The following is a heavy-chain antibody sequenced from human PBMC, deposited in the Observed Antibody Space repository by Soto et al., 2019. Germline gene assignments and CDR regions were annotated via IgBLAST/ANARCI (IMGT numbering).Heavy chain of an antibody. V-gene: IGHV3-23*01. Sequence: EVQLLESGGGLVQPGGSLRLSCAASGFTFSSYAMSWVRQAPGKGLEWVSDISGSGRITYYADSVKGRFTISRDNSKNTLYLQMNSLRAEDTAIYYCARSAMVRGGGWFDPWGQGTLVTVSS. CDR1: GFTFSSYA. J-gene: IGHJ5*02. CDR3: ARSAMVRGGGWFDP. CDR2: ISGSGRIT. D-gene: IGHD3-10*01.